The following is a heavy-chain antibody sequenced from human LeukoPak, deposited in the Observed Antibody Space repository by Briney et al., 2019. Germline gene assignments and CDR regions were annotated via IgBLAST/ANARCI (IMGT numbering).Heavy chain of an antibody. V-gene: IGHV4-31*03. J-gene: IGHJ5*02. CDR2: IYYSGST. D-gene: IGHD6-6*01. CDR3: ASQISSSSADWFDP. CDR1: GGCISSGGYY. Sequence: PSETLSLTCTVSGGCISSGGYYWSWIRQHPGKGLEWIGYIYYSGSTYYNPSLKSRVTISVDTSKNQFSLKLSSVTAADTAVYYCASQISSSSADWFDPWGQGTLDTVSS.